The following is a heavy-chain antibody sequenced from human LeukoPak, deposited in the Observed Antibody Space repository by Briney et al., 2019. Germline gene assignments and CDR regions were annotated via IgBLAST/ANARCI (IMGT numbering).Heavy chain of an antibody. Sequence: ASVKVSCMASGYTFISYDINWVRQATGQGLEWMGWMNPNSGNTGYAQKFQGRVTITRNTSISTAYMELSSLRSEDTDVYYCARVLKRAVCMDVWGKGTTVTVSS. CDR3: ARVLKRAVCMDV. CDR1: GYTFISYD. J-gene: IGHJ6*03. V-gene: IGHV1-8*03. D-gene: IGHD3-10*01. CDR2: MNPNSGNT.